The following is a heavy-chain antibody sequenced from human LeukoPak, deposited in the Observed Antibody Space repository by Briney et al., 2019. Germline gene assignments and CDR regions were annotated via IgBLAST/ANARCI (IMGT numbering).Heavy chain of an antibody. CDR2: IYYSGTT. CDR3: VRQNLLVATSNPTFDY. V-gene: IGHV4-39*01. CDR1: GGSITSSTYY. J-gene: IGHJ4*02. Sequence: SETLSLTCTVSGGSITSSTYYWGWIRQPPGKGLELIGSIYYSGTTYYNPSLKSRVNISVDTSKNQFSLKVSSVTAADTAVYYCVRQNLLVATSNPTFDYWGQGTLVTVSS. D-gene: IGHD5-12*01.